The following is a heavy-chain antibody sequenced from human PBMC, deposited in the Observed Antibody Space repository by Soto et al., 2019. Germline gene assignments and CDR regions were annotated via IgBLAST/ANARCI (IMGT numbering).Heavy chain of an antibody. J-gene: IGHJ4*02. Sequence: ASVKVSCKASGYTFTGYYMHWVRQAPGQGLEWMGWINPNSGGTNYAQKFQGWVTMTRDTSISTAYMELSRLRSDDTAVYYCARDAGDGYNYYFDYWGQGTLVTVSS. CDR1: GYTFTGYY. D-gene: IGHD5-12*01. V-gene: IGHV1-2*04. CDR3: ARDAGDGYNYYFDY. CDR2: INPNSGGT.